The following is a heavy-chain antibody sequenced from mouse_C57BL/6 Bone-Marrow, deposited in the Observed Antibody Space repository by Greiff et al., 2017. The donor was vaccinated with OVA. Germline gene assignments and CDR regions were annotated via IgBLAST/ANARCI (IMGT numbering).Heavy chain of an antibody. CDR1: GFSLTSYG. D-gene: IGHD1-1*01. V-gene: IGHV2-5*01. J-gene: IGHJ1*03. Sequence: VQLQQSGPGLVQPSQSLSITCTVSGFSLTSYGVHWVRQSPGKGLEWLGVIWRGGSTDYNAAFMSRLSITKDNSKSQVFFKMNSLQADDTAIYYGAKKSYYGSSSYWYFDVWGTGTTVTVSS. CDR2: IWRGGST. CDR3: AKKSYYGSSSYWYFDV.